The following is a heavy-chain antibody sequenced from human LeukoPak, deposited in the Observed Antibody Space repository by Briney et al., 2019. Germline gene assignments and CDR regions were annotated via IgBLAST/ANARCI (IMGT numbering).Heavy chain of an antibody. D-gene: IGHD4-11*01. J-gene: IGHJ6*03. V-gene: IGHV4-38-2*02. CDR2: IYHSGST. CDR1: GYSISSGYY. Sequence: SETLSLTCTVSGYSISSGYYWGWIRQPPGKGLEWIGSIYHSGSTYCNPSLKSRVTISVDTSKNQFSLKLSSVTAADTAVYYCARVERNYGRTYYYYMDVWGKGTTVTVSS. CDR3: ARVERNYGRTYYYYMDV.